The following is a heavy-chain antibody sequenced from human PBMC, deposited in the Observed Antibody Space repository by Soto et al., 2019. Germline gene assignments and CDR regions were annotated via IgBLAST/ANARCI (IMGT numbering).Heavy chain of an antibody. CDR3: ARSSGSYRRFYGMDV. V-gene: IGHV4-34*01. D-gene: IGHD3-10*01. CDR1: GGSFSGYY. Sequence: SETLSLTCAVYGGSFSGYYWSWIRQPPGKGLEWSGEINHSGSTNYNPALKSRVTISVDTSKNQFSLKLSSVTAGDTAVYYCARSSGSYRRFYGMDVWGQGTTVTVPS. J-gene: IGHJ6*02. CDR2: INHSGST.